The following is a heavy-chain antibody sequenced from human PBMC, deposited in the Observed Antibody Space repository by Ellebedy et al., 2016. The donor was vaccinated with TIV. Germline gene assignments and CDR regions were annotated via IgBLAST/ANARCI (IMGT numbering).Heavy chain of an antibody. J-gene: IGHJ6*03. Sequence: GSLRLXXAVYGGSFSGYYWSWIRQPPGKGLEWIGEINHSGSTNYNPSLKSRVTISVDTSKNQFSLKLSSVTAADTAVYYCARGSNYVVWYYYYMDVWGKGTTVTVSS. D-gene: IGHD4-11*01. CDR2: INHSGST. CDR3: ARGSNYVVWYYYYMDV. CDR1: GGSFSGYY. V-gene: IGHV4-34*01.